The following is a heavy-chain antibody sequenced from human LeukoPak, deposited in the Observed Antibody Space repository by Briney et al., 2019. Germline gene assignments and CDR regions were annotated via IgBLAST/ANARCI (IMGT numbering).Heavy chain of an antibody. Sequence: ASVKVSCKASGYTLSSYYMHWVRQAPGQGLEWLGWINPNTGGTLSAQNFQGRVTLTWDTSISTAYMELSRLRSDDTAVYYCAYYCGGTICYKKNYMAVWGKGTTVTVSS. D-gene: IGHD2-2*02. V-gene: IGHV1-2*02. J-gene: IGHJ6*03. CDR2: INPNTGGT. CDR3: AYYCGGTICYKKNYMAV. CDR1: GYTLSSYY.